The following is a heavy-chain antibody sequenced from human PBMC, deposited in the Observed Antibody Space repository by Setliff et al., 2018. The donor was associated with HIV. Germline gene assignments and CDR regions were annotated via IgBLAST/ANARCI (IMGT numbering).Heavy chain of an antibody. CDR3: ARSPGGEPPSSFDY. D-gene: IGHD3-16*01. V-gene: IGHV3-48*01. CDR1: GFIFTTYS. CDR2: ISLSGGTM. Sequence: PGGSLRLSCAASGFIFTTYSMNWVRQAPGKGLEWLSYISLSGGTMYYADSVRGRFAISRDNAENSLVLEMNSLTAEDTAVYYCARSPGGEPPSSFDYWGQGTLVTVSS. J-gene: IGHJ4*02.